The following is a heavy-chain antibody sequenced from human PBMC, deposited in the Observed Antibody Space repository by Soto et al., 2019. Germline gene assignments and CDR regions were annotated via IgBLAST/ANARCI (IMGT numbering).Heavy chain of an antibody. D-gene: IGHD3-10*02. CDR1: VGFLSESY. Sequence: SETLSLTCAFYVGFLSESYWTCILHRPGKWLEWIGEINHVGGTNYNPSLKSRVTMSVDTSQNQFSLRLISVTAADTAMYFCVTICFKLTPSVLWPEPRGEGT. CDR3: VTICFKLTPSVLWPEP. V-gene: IGHV4-34*01. CDR2: INHVGGT. J-gene: IGHJ5*02.